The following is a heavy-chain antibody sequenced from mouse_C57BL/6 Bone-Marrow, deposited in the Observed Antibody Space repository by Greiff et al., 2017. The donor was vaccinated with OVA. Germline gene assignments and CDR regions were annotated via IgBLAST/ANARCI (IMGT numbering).Heavy chain of an antibody. V-gene: IGHV3-6*01. Sequence: EVKVEESGPGLVKPSQSLSLTCSVTGYSITSGYYWNWIRQFPGNKLEWMGYISYDGSNNYNPSLKNRISITRDTSKNQFFLKLNSVTTEDTATYYCAGFYQAWFAYWGQGTLVTVSA. CDR2: ISYDGSN. J-gene: IGHJ3*01. CDR3: AGFYQAWFAY. CDR1: GYSITSGYY.